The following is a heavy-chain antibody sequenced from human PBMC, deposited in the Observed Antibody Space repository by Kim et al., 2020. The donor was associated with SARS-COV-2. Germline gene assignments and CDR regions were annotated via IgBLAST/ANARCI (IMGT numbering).Heavy chain of an antibody. D-gene: IGHD3-9*01. CDR1: GFTFSDFG. CDR3: AKPPYDLFTDYPADYGMDV. Sequence: GGSLRLSCAASGFTFSDFGMHWVRQAPGRGLEWVAVIWYDGSNKYYTDSVKGRFTIYRDNSNNMLYLQMNSLRAEDTALYYCAKPPYDLFTDYPADYGMDVWGQGTSVTVSS. J-gene: IGHJ6*02. CDR2: IWYDGSNK. V-gene: IGHV3-33*06.